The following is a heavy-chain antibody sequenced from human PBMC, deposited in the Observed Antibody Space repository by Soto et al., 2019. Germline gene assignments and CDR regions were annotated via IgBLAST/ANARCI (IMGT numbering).Heavy chain of an antibody. CDR3: ASHYGSGSYYLVPYYFDY. D-gene: IGHD3-10*01. J-gene: IGHJ4*02. V-gene: IGHV5-51*01. CDR1: GYSFTSYW. CDR2: IYPGDSDT. Sequence: GESLKISCKGSGYSFTSYWIGWVRQMPGKGLEWMGIIYPGDSDTRYSPSFQGQVTISADKSISTAYLQWSSLKASDTAMYYCASHYGSGSYYLVPYYFDYWGQGTLVTVSS.